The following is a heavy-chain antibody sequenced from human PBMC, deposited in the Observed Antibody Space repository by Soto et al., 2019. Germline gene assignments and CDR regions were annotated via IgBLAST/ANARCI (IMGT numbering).Heavy chain of an antibody. V-gene: IGHV1-2*04. CDR1: GYTFTGYY. J-gene: IGHJ3*02. CDR3: ARGGNQINDAFDI. CDR2: INPNSGGT. Sequence: ASVKVSCKVSGYTFTGYYMHWVRQAPGQGLEWMGWINPNSGGTNYAQKFQGWVTMTRDTSISTAYMELSRLRSDDTAVYSCARGGNQINDAFDIWGQGTMVTVSS.